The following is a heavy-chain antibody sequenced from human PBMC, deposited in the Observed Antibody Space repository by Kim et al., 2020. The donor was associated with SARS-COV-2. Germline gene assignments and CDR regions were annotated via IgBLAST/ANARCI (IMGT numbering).Heavy chain of an antibody. CDR3: AHRRDGGYGSGSHYSFDY. CDR1: GFSLSTSGVS. V-gene: IGHV2-5*02. D-gene: IGHD3-10*01. J-gene: IGHJ4*02. Sequence: SGPTLVNPTQTLTLTCTFSGFSLSTSGVSVGWIRQPPGKALEWLALIYWDDDKRYSPSLKSRLTITKDTSKNQVVLTMTNMDPVDTATYYCAHRRDGGYGSGSHYSFDYWGQGTLVTVSS. CDR2: IYWDDDK.